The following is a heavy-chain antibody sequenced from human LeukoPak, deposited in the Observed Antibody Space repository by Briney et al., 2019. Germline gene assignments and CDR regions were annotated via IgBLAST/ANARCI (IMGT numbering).Heavy chain of an antibody. Sequence: PGGSLRLSCAASGFTFSRYAMRWVREAPGKGLEWVSDISGSGGSTYYADSVKGRFTISRDNSKNTLYLQMNSLRAEDTAVYYCAVTPNFLSGYYPSYYYYGMDVWGQGTTVTVAS. CDR2: ISGSGGST. CDR1: GFTFSRYA. CDR3: AVTPNFLSGYYPSYYYYGMDV. D-gene: IGHD3-3*01. J-gene: IGHJ6*02. V-gene: IGHV3-23*01.